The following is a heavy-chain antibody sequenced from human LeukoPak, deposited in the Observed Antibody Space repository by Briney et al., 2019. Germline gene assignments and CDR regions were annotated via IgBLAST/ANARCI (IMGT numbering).Heavy chain of an antibody. D-gene: IGHD1-26*01. CDR1: GGSFNGYY. CDR2: INHSGST. J-gene: IGHJ4*02. Sequence: SETLSLTCAVYGGSFNGYYWSWIRQPPGKGLEWIGEINHSGSTYYNPSLKSRVIISVDTSKKQFSLKVRSVTAADTAVYYCARGGGIVGATSYFDYWGQGTLVTVSS. V-gene: IGHV4-34*01. CDR3: ARGGGIVGATSYFDY.